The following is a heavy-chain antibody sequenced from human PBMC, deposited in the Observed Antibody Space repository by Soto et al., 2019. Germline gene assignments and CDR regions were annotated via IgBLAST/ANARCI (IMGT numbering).Heavy chain of an antibody. J-gene: IGHJ4*02. Sequence: QVQLQESGPGLVKPSETLSLTCTVSGDSISSYYWSWIRQPPGKGLEWIGYIYYSGSTNYNPSLKSRVTISVDTPKNHFSLKLSSVTAADTAVYYCARVLGSTYYFDYWGQGTLVTVSS. CDR3: ARVLGSTYYFDY. CDR2: IYYSGST. CDR1: GDSISSYY. D-gene: IGHD2-2*01. V-gene: IGHV4-59*01.